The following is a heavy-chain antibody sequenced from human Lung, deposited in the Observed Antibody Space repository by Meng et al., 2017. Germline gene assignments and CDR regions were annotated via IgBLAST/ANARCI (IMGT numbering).Heavy chain of an antibody. CDR1: GASFSHYY. CDR3: ARMAAGVAGERRFDY. J-gene: IGHJ4*02. V-gene: IGHV4-34*01. CDR2: INHSGST. Sequence: QVQLQQWGAGLLKPSETLSLTCAVYGASFSHYYWSCIRQSPGKGLEWIGEINHSGSTNYNPSLKSRVTLSVDTSKNQFSLRLTSVTAADTAVYYCARMAAGVAGERRFDYWGQGTLVTVSS. D-gene: IGHD6-19*01.